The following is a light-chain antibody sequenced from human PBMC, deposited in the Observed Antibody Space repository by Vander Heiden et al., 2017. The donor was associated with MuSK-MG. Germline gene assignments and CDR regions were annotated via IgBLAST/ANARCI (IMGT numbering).Light chain of an antibody. V-gene: IGKV2-28*01. Sequence: DIVMTQSPLSLPVTPGEPASIPCRSSQSLLHSNTFHYLDWYLQKPGQAPQLLICLGSHRASGVPDRFSGSASGTDFTLKISRVEAEDVGVYYCMQALQTPYTFGQGTKLEIK. CDR2: LGS. J-gene: IGKJ2*01. CDR1: QSLLHSNTFHY. CDR3: MQALQTPYT.